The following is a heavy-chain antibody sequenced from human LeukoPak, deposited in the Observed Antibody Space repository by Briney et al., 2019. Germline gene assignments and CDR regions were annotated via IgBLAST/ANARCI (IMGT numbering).Heavy chain of an antibody. CDR1: GFTFSSYN. CDR3: ARDVADY. V-gene: IGHV3-21*06. CDR2: ISSSSSYI. J-gene: IGHJ4*02. Sequence: GRCLRLSCAASGFTFSSYNMNWVSQAPGKGLEWVSSISSSSSYIYYADSVKGRFTISRDNAKNSLYLQMDSLRAEDTAMYYCARDVADYWGQGTLVTVSS.